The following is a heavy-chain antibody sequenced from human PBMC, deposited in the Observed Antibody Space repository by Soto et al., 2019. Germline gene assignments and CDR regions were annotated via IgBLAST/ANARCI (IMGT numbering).Heavy chain of an antibody. CDR1: GFTFSTYW. CDR3: ARDSVSSGSYYTHDY. D-gene: IGHD3-10*01. Sequence: PGESLRLSSAASGFTFSTYWMSWVRQAPGKGLEWVANINQDGSAKYYVDSVKGRFTISRDNVKNSLYLQMNSLRAEDTAVYYCARDSVSSGSYYTHDYWGQGT. CDR2: INQDGSAK. V-gene: IGHV3-7*03. J-gene: IGHJ4*02.